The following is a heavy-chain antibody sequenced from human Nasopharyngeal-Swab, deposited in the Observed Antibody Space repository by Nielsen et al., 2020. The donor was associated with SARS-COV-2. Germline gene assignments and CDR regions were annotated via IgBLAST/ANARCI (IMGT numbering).Heavy chain of an antibody. D-gene: IGHD1-7*01. V-gene: IGHV3-9*01. CDR2: ISWNSRRI. J-gene: IGHJ4*02. CDR3: VRGSGNYYFDY. CDR1: GFTFDDYA. Sequence: SLKISCAASGFTFDDYAMHWVRQVPGKGLEWVSGISWNSRRIGYADSVKGRFTISRDSAKNTVYVQMNSLGAEDTAMYYCVRGSGNYYFDYWGQGTPVTVSS.